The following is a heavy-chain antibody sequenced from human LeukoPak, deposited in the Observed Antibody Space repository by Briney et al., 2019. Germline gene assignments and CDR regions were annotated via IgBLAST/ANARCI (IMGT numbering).Heavy chain of an antibody. D-gene: IGHD1-26*01. V-gene: IGHV1-8*01. CDR1: GYTFTSYD. Sequence: ASVKVSCKASGYTFTSYDINWVRQATGQGLEWMGWKNPNSGNTGYAQKFQGRVTMTRNTSISTAYVELSSLRSEDTAVYYCARGQARSYKYYYGMDVWGQGTTVTVSS. J-gene: IGHJ6*02. CDR2: KNPNSGNT. CDR3: ARGQARSYKYYYGMDV.